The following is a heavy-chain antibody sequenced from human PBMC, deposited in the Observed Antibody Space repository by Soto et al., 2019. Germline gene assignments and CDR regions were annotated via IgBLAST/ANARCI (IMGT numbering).Heavy chain of an antibody. D-gene: IGHD5-18*01. J-gene: IGHJ1*01. V-gene: IGHV1-69*06. Sequence: QVQVVQSGAEVKKPGSSVKISCKASGRIFSSFPTSWVRQVPGQGLEWMGGVISASGSVTYAPKFQGRVTMTAVNSAGIGYMELTSLTSEDTAIYYCARGGSRDAYNYVLDQWGPGTMVTVSS. CDR1: GRIFSSFP. CDR2: VISASGSV. CDR3: ARGGSRDAYNYVLDQ.